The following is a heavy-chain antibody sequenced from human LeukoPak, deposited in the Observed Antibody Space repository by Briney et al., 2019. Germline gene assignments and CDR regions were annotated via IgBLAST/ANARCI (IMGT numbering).Heavy chain of an antibody. D-gene: IGHD5-24*01. V-gene: IGHV1-69*13. J-gene: IGHJ4*02. CDR2: IIPIFGTA. CDR3: AWRRDPGYKYRDY. Sequence: ASVKVSCKASGGTFSSYAISWVRQAPGQGLEWMGGIIPIFGTANYAQKFQGRVTITADESTSTAYMELSSLRSGDTAVYYCAWRRDPGYKYRDYWGQGTLVTVSS. CDR1: GGTFSSYA.